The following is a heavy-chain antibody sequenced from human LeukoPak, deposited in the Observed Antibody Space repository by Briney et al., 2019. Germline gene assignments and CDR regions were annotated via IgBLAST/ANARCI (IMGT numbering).Heavy chain of an antibody. D-gene: IGHD3-3*01. CDR3: ARVDYDYVGNWFDP. V-gene: IGHV1-69*05. J-gene: IGHJ5*02. CDR2: IIPIFGTA. CDR1: GGTFSNYA. Sequence: ASVKVSCKASGGTFSNYAISWVRQAPGQGLEWMGGIIPIFGTANYAQKFQGRVTITRNTSISTAYMELSSLRSEDTAVYYCARVDYDYVGNWFDPWGQGTLVTVSS.